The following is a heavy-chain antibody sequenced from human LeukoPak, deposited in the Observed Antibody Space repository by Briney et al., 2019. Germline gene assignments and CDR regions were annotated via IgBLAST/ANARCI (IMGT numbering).Heavy chain of an antibody. V-gene: IGHV3-11*01. CDR2: ISSSGSTI. D-gene: IGHD3-22*01. CDR3: ARDLSYYYDSSGPRPSNWFDP. J-gene: IGHJ5*02. CDR1: GFTFSDYY. Sequence: GGSLRLSCAASGFTFSDYYMSWIRQAPGKGLEWVLYISSSGSTIYYADSVKGRFTISRDNAKNSLYLQMNSLRAEDTAVYYCARDLSYYYDSSGPRPSNWFDPWGQGTLVTVSS.